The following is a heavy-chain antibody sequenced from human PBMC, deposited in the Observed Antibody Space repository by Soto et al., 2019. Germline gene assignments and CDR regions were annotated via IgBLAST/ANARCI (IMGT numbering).Heavy chain of an antibody. CDR2: INHSGST. V-gene: IGHV4-34*01. D-gene: IGHD3-3*01. J-gene: IGHJ4*02. Sequence: SETLSLTCAVYCGSFSGYYWSWIRQPPGKGLEWIGEINHSGSTNYNPSLKSRVTISVDTSKNQFSLKLSSVTAADTAVYYCARGLWDNYDFWSGYYRYYFDYWGQGTLVTVSS. CDR3: ARGLWDNYDFWSGYYRYYFDY. CDR1: CGSFSGYY.